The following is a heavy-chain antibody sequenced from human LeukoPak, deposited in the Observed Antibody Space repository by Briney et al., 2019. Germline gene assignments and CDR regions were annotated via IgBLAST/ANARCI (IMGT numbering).Heavy chain of an antibody. V-gene: IGHV3-48*03. Sequence: GGSLRLSCAASGFTFSGYEMNWVRQAPGKGLEWVSYISGSGTTIYYADSVKGRFTISRDNAKNSLYLQMNSLRAEDTAVYYCARGASGGWFFDYWGQGTLVTVYS. CDR1: GFTFSGYE. CDR3: ARGASGGWFFDY. CDR2: ISGSGTTI. J-gene: IGHJ4*02. D-gene: IGHD6-19*01.